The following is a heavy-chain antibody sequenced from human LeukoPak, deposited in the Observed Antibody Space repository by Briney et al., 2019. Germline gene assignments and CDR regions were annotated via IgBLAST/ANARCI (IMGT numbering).Heavy chain of an antibody. D-gene: IGHD3-10*01. CDR1: SVSISSNY. V-gene: IGHV4-59*12. J-gene: IGHJ3*02. Sequence: SETLSLTCTVSSVSISSNYWSWIRQPAGKGLEWIGYIYYSGSTNYNPSLKSRVSISIDTSKNQFSLKLTSVTAADTAVYYCARLTIRDDAFDIWGQGTMVTVSS. CDR2: IYYSGST. CDR3: ARLTIRDDAFDI.